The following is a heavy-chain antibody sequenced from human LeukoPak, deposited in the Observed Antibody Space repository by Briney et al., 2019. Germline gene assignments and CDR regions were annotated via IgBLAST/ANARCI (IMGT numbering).Heavy chain of an antibody. CDR1: GFTLGDYA. V-gene: IGHV3-49*04. J-gene: IGHJ3*02. D-gene: IGHD6-6*01. CDR3: TSLLYSSSPGAFDI. CDR2: IRTKLYGGTI. Sequence: GGSRRLSCTPSGFTLGDYALSWVRHAPGKGLGWVGFIRTKLYGGTIEYAASVKGRFTISRDDSKGIAYLQMTSLKIEDTAVYYCTSLLYSSSPGAFDIWGQGTMVTVSS.